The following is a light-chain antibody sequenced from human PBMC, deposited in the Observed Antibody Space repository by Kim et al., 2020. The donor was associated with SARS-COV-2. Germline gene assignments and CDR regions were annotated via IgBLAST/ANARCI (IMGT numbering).Light chain of an antibody. Sequence: QSVLTQPASVSGSPGQSITISCTGTSSHAGVYNYVSWYQQHPGKAPKLIIYEVSNRPSGLSNRFSGSKSGYTASLTISGLQAEDEADYYCCSYTSTNTWVFGGGTQLTVL. CDR1: SSHAGVYNY. J-gene: IGLJ3*02. CDR3: CSYTSTNTWV. V-gene: IGLV2-14*01. CDR2: EVS.